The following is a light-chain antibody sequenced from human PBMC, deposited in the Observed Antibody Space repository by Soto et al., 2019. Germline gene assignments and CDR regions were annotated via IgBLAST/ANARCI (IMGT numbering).Light chain of an antibody. CDR3: QQYYTTPPT. CDR2: WAS. CDR1: QSVLYSSNNKNF. J-gene: IGKJ2*01. V-gene: IGKV4-1*01. Sequence: IVMTQSPDSLAVSLGERATINCKSSQSVLYSSNNKNFLAWYQQKPRQPPKLLIYWASTRESGVPDRFSGSGSATDFTLTISSLQAEDVAVYYCQQYYTTPPTFGQGTELGIK.